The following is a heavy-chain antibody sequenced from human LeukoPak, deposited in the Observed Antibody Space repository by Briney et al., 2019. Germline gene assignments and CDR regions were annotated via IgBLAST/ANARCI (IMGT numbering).Heavy chain of an antibody. Sequence: RASVKVSCTASGGTFSSYAISWVRQAPGQGLEWMGGIIPIFGTANYAQKFQGRVTITTDESTSTAYMELSSLRSEDTAVYYCARSPLSFYSSSWYRWFDPWGQGTLVTVSS. V-gene: IGHV1-69*05. CDR2: IIPIFGTA. CDR3: ARSPLSFYSSSWYRWFDP. D-gene: IGHD6-13*01. CDR1: GGTFSSYA. J-gene: IGHJ5*02.